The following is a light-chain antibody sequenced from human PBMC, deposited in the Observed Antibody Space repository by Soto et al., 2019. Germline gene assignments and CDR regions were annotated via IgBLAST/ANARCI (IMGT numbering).Light chain of an antibody. CDR2: DVS. CDR1: NSNVGGYNY. CDR3: CSYALAVVV. V-gene: IGLV2-11*01. J-gene: IGLJ2*01. Sequence: QSVLTQPRSVSGSPGQSVSISCTGSNSNVGGYNYVSWYQQHPGKVPKLMIYDVSERPSGVPDRFSGSKSGNTASLTISGLQAEDEADYYCCSYALAVVVFGGGTKVTVL.